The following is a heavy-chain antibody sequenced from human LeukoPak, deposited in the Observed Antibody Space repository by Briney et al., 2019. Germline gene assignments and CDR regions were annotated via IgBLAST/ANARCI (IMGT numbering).Heavy chain of an antibody. CDR3: ARDGYDAFDI. J-gene: IGHJ3*02. V-gene: IGHV3-30*04. Sequence: PGGSLRLSCAASGFTFSSYAMHWVRQAPGKGLEWVAVISYDGSNKYYADSVKGRFTISRDNSKNTLYLQMNSLGAEDTAVYYCARDGYDAFDIWGQGTMVTVSS. CDR2: ISYDGSNK. CDR1: GFTFSSYA. D-gene: IGHD6-13*01.